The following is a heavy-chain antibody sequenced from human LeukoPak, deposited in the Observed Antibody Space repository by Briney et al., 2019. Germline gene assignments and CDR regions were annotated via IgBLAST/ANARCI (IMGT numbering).Heavy chain of an antibody. CDR1: GFTFSNFW. CDR3: ARDMSWNSVSY. CDR2: INTDGSST. D-gene: IGHD1-7*01. Sequence: GGSLRLSCAASGFTFSNFWMHWVRQAPGKGLVWVSRINTDGSSTAYADSVKGRFTISRDNAKNTLYLQMNNQRIEDTATYFCARDMSWNSVSYWGRGTLVTVSS. J-gene: IGHJ4*02. V-gene: IGHV3-74*01.